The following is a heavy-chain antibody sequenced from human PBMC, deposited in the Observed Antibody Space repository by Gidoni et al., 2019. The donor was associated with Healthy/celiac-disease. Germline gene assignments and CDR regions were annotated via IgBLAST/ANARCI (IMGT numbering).Heavy chain of an antibody. CDR3: VKPTYYDILTDLGFDY. Sequence: DSVKGRFTISRDNSKNTLYLQMSSLRAEDTAVYYCVKPTYYDILTDLGFDYWGQGTLVTVSS. D-gene: IGHD3-9*01. V-gene: IGHV3-64D*06. J-gene: IGHJ4*02.